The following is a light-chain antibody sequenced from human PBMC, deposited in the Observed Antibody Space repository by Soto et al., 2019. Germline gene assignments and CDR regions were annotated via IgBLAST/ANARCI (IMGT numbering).Light chain of an antibody. CDR2: DAS. CDR3: QQRIKWPLT. V-gene: IGKV3-11*01. Sequence: SLSKQSPATLSLYPGERATLSCGASQSVSSCLAWYQQKPGQAPRLLIYDASNRATGIPARFSGSGSGTDFTLTISSLEPEDFAVYYCQQRIKWPLTFAGGTKVAIK. J-gene: IGKJ4*01. CDR1: QSVSSC.